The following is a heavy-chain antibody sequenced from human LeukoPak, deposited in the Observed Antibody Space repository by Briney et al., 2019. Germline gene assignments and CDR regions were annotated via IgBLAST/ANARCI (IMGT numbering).Heavy chain of an antibody. V-gene: IGHV5-51*01. J-gene: IGHJ6*02. CDR3: ARDMAIASEAVVGAAVPRYYYGMDV. CDR2: IYPDDSDT. Sequence: GESLKISCKGSGYSFTSYWIGWVRQMPGKGLEWMGIIYPDDSDTRYSPSFQGQVTISADKSISTAYLQWSSLRAEDTAVYYCARDMAIASEAVVGAAVPRYYYGMDVWGQGTTVTVSS. D-gene: IGHD2-15*01. CDR1: GYSFTSYW.